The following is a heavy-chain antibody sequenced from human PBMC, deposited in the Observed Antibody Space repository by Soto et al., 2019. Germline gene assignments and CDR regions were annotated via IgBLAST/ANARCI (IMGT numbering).Heavy chain of an antibody. Sequence: ASVKVSCKASGYTFTSYYMHWVRQAPGQGLEWMGIINPSGGSTSYAQKFQGRVTMTRDTSTSTVYMELSSLRSEDTAVYYCATPDYYGSGSYFDRDYYYYMDVWGKGTTVTVSS. D-gene: IGHD3-10*01. CDR2: INPSGGST. CDR1: GYTFTSYY. J-gene: IGHJ6*03. V-gene: IGHV1-46*03. CDR3: ATPDYYGSGSYFDRDYYYYMDV.